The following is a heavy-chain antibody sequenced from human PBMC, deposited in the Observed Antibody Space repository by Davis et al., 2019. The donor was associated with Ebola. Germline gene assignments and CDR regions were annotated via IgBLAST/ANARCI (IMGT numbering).Heavy chain of an antibody. D-gene: IGHD1-14*01. V-gene: IGHV4-30-2*06. CDR2: IYLGGNS. CDR3: AITGGDAFHI. Sequence: SETLSLTCAVSGGAISRGGYSWSWIRQSPGKGLEWLGFIYLGGNSYSNPSLKSRVTMSIDTSKNQFSLNLTTVTAADTAVYYCAITGGDAFHIWGQGTMVTVSS. J-gene: IGHJ3*02. CDR1: GGAISRGGYS.